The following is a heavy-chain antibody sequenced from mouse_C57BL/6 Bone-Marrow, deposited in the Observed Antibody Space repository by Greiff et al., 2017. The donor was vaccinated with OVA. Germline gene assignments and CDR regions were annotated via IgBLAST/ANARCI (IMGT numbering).Heavy chain of an antibody. J-gene: IGHJ1*03. CDR1: GYTFTEYT. Sequence: VQVVESGAELVKPGASVKLSCKASGYTFTEYTIHWVKQRSGQGLEWIGWFYPGSGSIKYNEKFKDKATLTADKSSSTVYMELSRLTSEDSAVYFCARHEGNYGSSYGYFDVWGTGTTVTVSS. D-gene: IGHD1-1*01. CDR3: ARHEGNYGSSYGYFDV. CDR2: FYPGSGSI. V-gene: IGHV1-62-2*01.